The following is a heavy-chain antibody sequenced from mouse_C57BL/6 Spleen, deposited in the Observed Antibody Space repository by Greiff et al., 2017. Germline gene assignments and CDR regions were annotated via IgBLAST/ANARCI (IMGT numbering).Heavy chain of an antibody. CDR2: IYPGDGDT. CDR1: GYAFSSYW. V-gene: IGHV1-80*01. J-gene: IGHJ2*01. CDR3: ARSPYDYDGGDDY. Sequence: QVQLKQSGAELVKPGASVKISCKASGYAFSSYWMNWVKQRPGKGLEWIGQIYPGDGDTNYNGKFKGKATLTADKSSSTAYMQLSSLTSEDSAVYFCARSPYDYDGGDDYWGQGTTLTVSS. D-gene: IGHD2-4*01.